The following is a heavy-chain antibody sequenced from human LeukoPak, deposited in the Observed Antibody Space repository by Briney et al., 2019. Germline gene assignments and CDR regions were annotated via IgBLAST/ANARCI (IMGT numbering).Heavy chain of an antibody. CDR1: GGSTLRSSFY. V-gene: IGHV4-39*01. D-gene: IGHD3-16*01. Sequence: SAESLSLTSSLFGGSTLRSSFYWGWIRQPPGKGLEWLGRVYYSGSTSYNPSLKSRVTISVDTSKNQLFLKLSSVTAPDTAVYYCARRGSGLNWFDPWGQGTLVTVSS. CDR2: VYYSGST. CDR3: ARRGSGLNWFDP. J-gene: IGHJ5*02.